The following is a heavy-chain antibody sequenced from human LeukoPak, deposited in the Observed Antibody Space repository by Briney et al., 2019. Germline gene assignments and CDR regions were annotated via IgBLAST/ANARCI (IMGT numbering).Heavy chain of an antibody. CDR3: ARDRNKGYSYGYLGNWFDP. D-gene: IGHD5-18*01. V-gene: IGHV3-11*01. J-gene: IGHJ5*02. CDR2: ISSSGSTI. CDR1: GFTFSDYY. Sequence: PGGSLGLSCAASGFTFSDYYMSWIRQAPGKGLEWVSYISSSGSTIYYADSVKGRFTISRDNAKNSLYLQMNSLRAEDTAVYYCARDRNKGYSYGYLGNWFDPWGQGTLVTVSS.